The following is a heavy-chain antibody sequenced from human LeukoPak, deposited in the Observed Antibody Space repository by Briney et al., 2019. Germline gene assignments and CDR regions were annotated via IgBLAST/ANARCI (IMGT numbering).Heavy chain of an antibody. CDR1: GFTFSNYA. V-gene: IGHV3-30-3*01. CDR2: ISDDRDNR. J-gene: IGHJ4*02. Sequence: PGGSLRLSCVASGFTFSNYAMHWVRQAPGKGLEWVAVISDDRDNRDYSDTVRGRFTISRDNSKNTVYLQMNSLRGEDTAVYYCARAPPKYFDSWGQGTLVTGSS. CDR3: ARAPPKYFDS.